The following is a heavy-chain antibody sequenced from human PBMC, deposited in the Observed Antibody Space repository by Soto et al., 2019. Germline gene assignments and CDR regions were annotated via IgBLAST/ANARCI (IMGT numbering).Heavy chain of an antibody. V-gene: IGHV3-30*18. Sequence: GSLRLSCAASGFTFSSYGMHWVRQAPGKGLEWVAVISYDGSNKYYADSVKGRFTISRDNSKNTLYLQMNSLRAEDTAVYYCAKEGCSGGSCYSGNWFDPWGQGTLVTVSS. CDR1: GFTFSSYG. CDR3: AKEGCSGGSCYSGNWFDP. D-gene: IGHD2-15*01. CDR2: ISYDGSNK. J-gene: IGHJ5*02.